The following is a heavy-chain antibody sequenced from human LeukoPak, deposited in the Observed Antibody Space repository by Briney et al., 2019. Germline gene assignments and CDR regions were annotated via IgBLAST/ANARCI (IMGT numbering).Heavy chain of an antibody. CDR2: IYPGDSDT. J-gene: IGHJ3*02. CDR3: ARRFLVYYGEAYAFDI. D-gene: IGHD3-10*01. Sequence: GGSLKISLKGSGSSFTSYWIGWGRQMPGKGLEWMGSIYPGDSDTRYSPSFQGQVTISADKSINTAYLQWSSLKASDTAMYYCARRFLVYYGEAYAFDIWGQGTMVTVSS. V-gene: IGHV5-51*01. CDR1: GSSFTSYW.